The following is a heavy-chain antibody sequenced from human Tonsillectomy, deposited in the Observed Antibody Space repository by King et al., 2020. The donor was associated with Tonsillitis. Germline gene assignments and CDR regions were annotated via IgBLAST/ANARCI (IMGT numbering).Heavy chain of an antibody. CDR3: AKNPAYYYDSSGHYYFDY. J-gene: IGHJ4*02. CDR1: GFTFSSYA. D-gene: IGHD3-22*01. CDR2: ISGSGGST. V-gene: IGHV3-23*04. Sequence: VQLVESGGGLVQPGGSLRLSCAASGFTFSSYAMSWVRQAPGKGLEWVSAISGSGGSTYYADSGKGRFTISGDNSTNTLYRQMNRLRAEDTAVYYCAKNPAYYYDSSGHYYFDYWGQGTLVTVSS.